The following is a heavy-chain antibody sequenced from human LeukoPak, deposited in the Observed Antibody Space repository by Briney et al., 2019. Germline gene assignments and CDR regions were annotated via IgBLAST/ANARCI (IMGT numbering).Heavy chain of an antibody. J-gene: IGHJ6*03. V-gene: IGHV4-59*11. CDR2: IYYSGST. CDR3: ARGAVTDGYYYYYMDV. CDR1: GGSISSHY. Sequence: PSETLSLTCTVSGGSISSHYWSWIRQPPGKGLEWIGYIYYSGSTNYNPSRKSRVTISVDTSKNQFSLKLSSVTAADTAVYYCARGAVTDGYYYYYMDVWGKGTTVTVSS. D-gene: IGHD1-14*01.